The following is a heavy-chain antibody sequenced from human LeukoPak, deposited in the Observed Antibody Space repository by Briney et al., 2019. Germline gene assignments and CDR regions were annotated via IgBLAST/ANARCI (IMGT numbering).Heavy chain of an antibody. CDR2: ISDSGSST. CDR3: AKGRYYTSSPAAFDI. V-gene: IGHV3-23*01. CDR1: GFTFDNYV. J-gene: IGHJ3*02. Sequence: GGSLRLSCAASGFTFDNYVMTWVRQAAGKGLEWLSGISDSGSSTYYADSVKGRFSLSRDNSKNTLYLKMNSLRAEETAVYYCAKGRYYTSSPAAFDIWGQGTMVTVSS. D-gene: IGHD6-6*01.